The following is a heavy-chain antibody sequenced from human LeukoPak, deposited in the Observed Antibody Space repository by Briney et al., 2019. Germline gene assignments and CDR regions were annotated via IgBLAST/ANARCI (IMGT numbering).Heavy chain of an antibody. D-gene: IGHD1-26*01. J-gene: IGHJ4*02. V-gene: IGHV1-2*02. Sequence: ASVKVSCKASGDTFTDSFIHWVRQAPGQGLEWMGWINPKTGGTHYAQKFQGRITLTRDTSISTAYMELSGLRSADTAIYYCATHSGNNFHFDYWGQGALVTFSS. CDR3: ATHSGNNFHFDY. CDR2: INPKTGGT. CDR1: GDTFTDSF.